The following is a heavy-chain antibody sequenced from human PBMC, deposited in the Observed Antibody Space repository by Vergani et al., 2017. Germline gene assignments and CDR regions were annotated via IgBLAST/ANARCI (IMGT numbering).Heavy chain of an antibody. CDR2: TYYRSKWYN. Sequence: QVQLQQSGPGLVKPSKTLSLTCAISGDSVSINSAAWNWIRQSPSRGLEWLGRTYYRSKWYNDYAVSVKSRITINPDTSKNQFSLQLNSVTPEDTAVYYCARDEGGNIAAVAGAFDIWGQGTMVTVSS. CDR3: ARDEGGNIAAVAGAFDI. D-gene: IGHD6-6*01. V-gene: IGHV6-1*01. J-gene: IGHJ3*02. CDR1: GDSVSINSAA.